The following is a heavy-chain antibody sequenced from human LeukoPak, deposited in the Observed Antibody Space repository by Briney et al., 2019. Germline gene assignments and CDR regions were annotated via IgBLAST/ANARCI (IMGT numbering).Heavy chain of an antibody. J-gene: IGHJ5*02. V-gene: IGHV1-18*01. D-gene: IGHD3-10*01. CDR1: GYTFTTYG. CDR3: ARDAREVLLWFGEFFP. Sequence: GASVKVSCKASGYTFTTYGISWVRQAPGQGLEWMGWISGYNGKTNYAQKFQGRVTMTTDTSTSTAYMELRSLRSDDTAVYYCARDAREVLLWFGEFFPWGQGTLVTVSS. CDR2: ISGYNGKT.